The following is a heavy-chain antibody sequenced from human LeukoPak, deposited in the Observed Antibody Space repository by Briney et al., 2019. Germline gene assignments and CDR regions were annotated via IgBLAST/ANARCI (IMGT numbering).Heavy chain of an antibody. V-gene: IGHV3-23*01. Sequence: GGSLRLSCAASGFTVSSNYMSWVRQAPGKGLEWVSAISGSGGSTYYADSVKGRFTISRDNSKNTLYLQMNSLRAEDTAVYYCAKNEKIAVAGLFDYWGQGTLVTVSS. CDR1: GFTVSSNY. D-gene: IGHD6-19*01. CDR3: AKNEKIAVAGLFDY. CDR2: ISGSGGST. J-gene: IGHJ4*02.